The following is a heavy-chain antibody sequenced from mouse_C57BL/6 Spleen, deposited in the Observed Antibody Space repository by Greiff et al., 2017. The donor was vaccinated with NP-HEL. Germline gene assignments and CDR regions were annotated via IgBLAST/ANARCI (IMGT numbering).Heavy chain of an antibody. Sequence: EVKLQESGPGLVKPSQSLSLTCSVTGYSITSGYYWNWIRQFPGNKLEWMGYISYDGSNNYNPSLKNRISITRDTSKNQFFLKLNSVTTEDTATDYCARGSSGYNAMDYWGQGTSVTVSS. CDR2: ISYDGSN. V-gene: IGHV3-6*01. J-gene: IGHJ4*01. CDR3: ARGSSGYNAMDY. CDR1: GYSITSGYY. D-gene: IGHD3-2*02.